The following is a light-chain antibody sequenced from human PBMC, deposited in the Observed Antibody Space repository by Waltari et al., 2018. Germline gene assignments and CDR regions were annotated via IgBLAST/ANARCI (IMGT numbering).Light chain of an antibody. Sequence: QAVVTQEHSVTVSPGGTVTLTCGPSTGAVPSSHYPYWFQQKPGQAPRTLVYDTSNKPSWTPARVSGSVVGGKAALTLSGAQPEDEAEYYCLLHYSGPRVFGGGTKVTVL. J-gene: IGLJ2*01. CDR1: TGAVPSSHY. V-gene: IGLV7-46*01. CDR3: LLHYSGPRV. CDR2: DTS.